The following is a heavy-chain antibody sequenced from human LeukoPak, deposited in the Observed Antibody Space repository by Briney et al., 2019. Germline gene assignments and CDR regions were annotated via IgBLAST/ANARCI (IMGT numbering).Heavy chain of an antibody. CDR2: IYYSGST. J-gene: IGHJ4*02. CDR3: ARDRFLYYFDY. V-gene: IGHV4-39*07. Sequence: SETLSLTCTVSGVSISSFYWGWIRQPPGKGLEWIGSIYYSGSTYYNPSLKSRVTISVDTSKNQFSLKLSSVTAADTAVYYCARDRFLYYFDYWGQGTLVTVSS. D-gene: IGHD3-3*01. CDR1: GVSISSFY.